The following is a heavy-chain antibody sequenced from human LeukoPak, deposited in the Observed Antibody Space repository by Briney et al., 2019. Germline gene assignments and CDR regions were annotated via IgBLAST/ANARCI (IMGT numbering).Heavy chain of an antibody. CDR2: FDPDDGET. CDR1: GYTLTELP. Sequence: ASVKVSCEVSGYTLTELPIHWVRQAPGKGLEWMGGFDPDDGETVYAQMFQGRVTMTEDTSSDTASMELSSLRSEDTAVYYCATGTSGSYYVGIVRPIDYWDQGTLVTVSS. D-gene: IGHD1-26*01. V-gene: IGHV1-24*01. CDR3: ATGTSGSYYVGIVRPIDY. J-gene: IGHJ4*02.